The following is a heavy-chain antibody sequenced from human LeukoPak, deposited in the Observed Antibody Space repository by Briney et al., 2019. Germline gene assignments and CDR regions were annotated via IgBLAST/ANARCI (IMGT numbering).Heavy chain of an antibody. Sequence: GGSLRLSCAASGFTFSAYSMNWVRQAPGKGLEWVSFISIGSRYIYYADSVKGRFTISRDNAKDSLYLQMNSLRAEDTAVYYCAKCSGGNCYHSDDHWGQGTLVTVST. V-gene: IGHV3-21*01. CDR2: ISIGSRYI. J-gene: IGHJ5*02. CDR3: AKCSGGNCYHSDDH. CDR1: GFTFSAYS. D-gene: IGHD2-15*01.